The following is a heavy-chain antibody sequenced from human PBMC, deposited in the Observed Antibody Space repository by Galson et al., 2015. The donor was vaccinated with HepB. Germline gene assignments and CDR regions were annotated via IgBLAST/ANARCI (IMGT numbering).Heavy chain of an antibody. CDR2: INPNSGGT. CDR3: AREAVAGPFDY. D-gene: IGHD6-19*01. J-gene: IGHJ4*02. Sequence: SCAASGFTFGSYAMHWVRQAPGQGLEWMGWINPNSGGTNYAQKFQGRVTMTRDTSISTAYMELSRLRSDDTAVYYRAREAVAGPFDYWGQGTLVTVSS. V-gene: IGHV1-2*02. CDR1: GFTFGSYA.